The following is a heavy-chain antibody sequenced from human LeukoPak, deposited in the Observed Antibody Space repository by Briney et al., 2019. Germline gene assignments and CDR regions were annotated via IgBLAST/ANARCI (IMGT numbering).Heavy chain of an antibody. D-gene: IGHD1-26*01. Sequence: SVKVSCKASGGTFSSYAISWVRQAPGQGLEWMGGIIPIFGTANYAQKFQGRVTITADESTSTAYMELSSLRSEDTAVYYCARDSYLYGGSRGSFDYWGQGTLVTVSS. CDR1: GGTFSSYA. V-gene: IGHV1-69*13. CDR2: IIPIFGTA. J-gene: IGHJ4*02. CDR3: ARDSYLYGGSRGSFDY.